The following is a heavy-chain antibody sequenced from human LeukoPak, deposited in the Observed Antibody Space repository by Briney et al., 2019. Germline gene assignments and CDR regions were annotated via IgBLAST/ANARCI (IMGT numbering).Heavy chain of an antibody. Sequence: GPLRLSCAASGFTFSSYGMHWVRQAPGKGLEWVAFIRYDGSNKYYADSVKGRFTISRDNSKNTLYLQMNSLRAEDTAVYYCAKGRCSSTSCYDLDWFDPWGQGTLVTVSS. D-gene: IGHD2-2*01. CDR1: GFTFSSYG. V-gene: IGHV3-30*02. J-gene: IGHJ5*02. CDR3: AKGRCSSTSCYDLDWFDP. CDR2: IRYDGSNK.